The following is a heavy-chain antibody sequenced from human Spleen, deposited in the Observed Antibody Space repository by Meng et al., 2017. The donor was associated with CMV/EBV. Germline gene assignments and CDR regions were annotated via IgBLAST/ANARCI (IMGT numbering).Heavy chain of an antibody. CDR1: GYTFTGHY. CDR2: INPNSGGT. J-gene: IGHJ6*02. V-gene: IGHV1-2*02. Sequence: ASVKVSCKASGYTFTGHYMHWVRQAPGQGLEWMGWINPNSGGTNYAQKFQGRVTMTRDTSISTAYMELSRLRSDDTAVYYCARDGRFVHNEGMDVWGQGTTVTVSS. D-gene: IGHD3-10*01. CDR3: ARDGRFVHNEGMDV.